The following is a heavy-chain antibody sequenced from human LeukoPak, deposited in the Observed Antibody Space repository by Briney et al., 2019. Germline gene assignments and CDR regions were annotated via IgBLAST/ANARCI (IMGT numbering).Heavy chain of an antibody. CDR3: ARAQKYTSGYTVTELRSRYFDY. J-gene: IGHJ4*02. V-gene: IGHV4-59*01. CDR1: ADSTTIYY. CDR2: IFYRGRT. Sequence: PETLSLTSTLSADSTTIYYWNWSRHPPEEGREYIGYIFYRGRTNYTPSLKSRVTISVDTSKNWFPLRLTSVTAADTAVYYCARAQKYTSGYTVTELRSRYFDYWGEGTLVIVSS. D-gene: IGHD5-18*01.